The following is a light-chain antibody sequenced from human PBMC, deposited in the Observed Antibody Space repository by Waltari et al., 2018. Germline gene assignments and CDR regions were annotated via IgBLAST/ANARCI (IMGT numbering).Light chain of an antibody. CDR2: GAS. CDR3: QQYGSSPGT. CDR1: QSVSSSY. J-gene: IGKJ1*01. Sequence: EIVLTQSPGTLSLSPGERHTLSCRASQSVSSSYLAWYQQKPGQAPRLLIYGASSRATGIPDRFSGSGSGTDFTLTISRLEPEDFAVYYCQQYGSSPGTFGQGTKVEIK. V-gene: IGKV3-20*01.